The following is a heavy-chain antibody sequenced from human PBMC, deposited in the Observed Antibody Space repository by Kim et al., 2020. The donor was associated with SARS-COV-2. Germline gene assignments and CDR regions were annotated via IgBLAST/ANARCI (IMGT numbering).Heavy chain of an antibody. Sequence: YADSVKGRFTISRDNSKNTLYLQMNSLRAEDTAVYYCAKEATLYGVLLDYWGQGTLVTVSS. D-gene: IGHD2-8*01. J-gene: IGHJ4*02. CDR3: AKEATLYGVLLDY. V-gene: IGHV3-23*01.